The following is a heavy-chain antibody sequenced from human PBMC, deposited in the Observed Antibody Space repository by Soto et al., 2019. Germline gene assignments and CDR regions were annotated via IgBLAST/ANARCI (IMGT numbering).Heavy chain of an antibody. CDR3: AKRYSSGWHFDY. V-gene: IGHV3-9*01. D-gene: IGHD6-19*01. Sequence: EVQLLESGGGLVQPGGSLRLSCAASGFTFDDYAMHWVRQAPGKGLEWVSGISWNSGSIGYADSVKGRFTISRDNAKNSLYLQMNSLRAEDTALYYCAKRYSSGWHFDYWGQGTLVTVSS. CDR2: ISWNSGSI. CDR1: GFTFDDYA. J-gene: IGHJ4*02.